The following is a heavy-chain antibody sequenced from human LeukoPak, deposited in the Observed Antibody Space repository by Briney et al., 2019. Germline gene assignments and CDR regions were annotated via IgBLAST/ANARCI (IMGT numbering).Heavy chain of an antibody. Sequence: TLSLTCTVSGGSISSYYWSWIRQPPGKALEWIARIDWDDDKYYSTSLKTRLTISKDTSKNQVVLTMTNMDPVDTATYYCARIRGVTEVFDYWGQGTLVTVSS. V-gene: IGHV2-70*10. D-gene: IGHD2-21*02. CDR3: ARIRGVTEVFDY. CDR2: IDWDDDK. CDR1: GGSISSYY. J-gene: IGHJ4*02.